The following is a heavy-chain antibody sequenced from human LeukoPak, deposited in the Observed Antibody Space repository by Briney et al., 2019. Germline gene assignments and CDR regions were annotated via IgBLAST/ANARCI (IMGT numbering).Heavy chain of an antibody. Sequence: ASVKVSCKASGGTFSSYAISWVRQAPGQGLEWMGGIIPIFGTANYAQKFQGRVTITTDESTSTAYMELGSLRSEDTAVYYCAREDPSGSFYFDYWGQGTLVTVSS. CDR2: IIPIFGTA. CDR3: AREDPSGSFYFDY. D-gene: IGHD1-26*01. J-gene: IGHJ4*02. CDR1: GGTFSSYA. V-gene: IGHV1-69*05.